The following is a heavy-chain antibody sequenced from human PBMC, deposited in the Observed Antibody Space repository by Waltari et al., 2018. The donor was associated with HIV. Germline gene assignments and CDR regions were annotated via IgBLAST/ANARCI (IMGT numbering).Heavy chain of an antibody. V-gene: IGHV3-21*01. D-gene: IGHD5-12*01. J-gene: IGHJ4*02. CDR3: ARDGRLATNNYYFDY. CDR1: GFTFSSYS. CDR2: ISSSSSYI. Sequence: EVQLVESGGGLVKPGGSLRLSCAASGFTFSSYSMTWVRQAPGKGLEWVSSISSSSSYIYYADSVKGRFTISRDNAKNSLYLQMNSLRAEDTAVYYCARDGRLATNNYYFDYWGQGTLVTVSS.